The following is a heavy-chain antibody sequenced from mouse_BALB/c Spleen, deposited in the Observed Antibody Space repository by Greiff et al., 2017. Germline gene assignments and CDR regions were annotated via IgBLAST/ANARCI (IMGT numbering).Heavy chain of an antibody. D-gene: IGHD2-14*01. Sequence: VQLQQSGPELVKPGASMKISCKASGYSFTGYTMNWVKQSHGKNLEWIGLINPYNGGTGYNQKFKSKATLTVDNSSSTAYMELRSLTSEDSAVYYCAREVRRIYWYFDVWGAGTTVTVSS. CDR2: INPYNGGT. CDR3: AREVRRIYWYFDV. J-gene: IGHJ1*01. CDR1: GYSFTGYT. V-gene: IGHV1S29*02.